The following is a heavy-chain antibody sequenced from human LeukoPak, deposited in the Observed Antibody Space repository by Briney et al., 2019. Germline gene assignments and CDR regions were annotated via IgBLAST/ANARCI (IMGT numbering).Heavy chain of an antibody. J-gene: IGHJ4*02. Sequence: GGTLRLSCAASGFTFSSYGMSWVRQAPGKGLEWVSAISGSGGSTYYADSVKGRFTISRDNSKNTLYLQMNSLRAEDTAVYYCAKDQKAIAAALWGQGTLVTVSS. CDR3: AKDQKAIAAAL. CDR2: ISGSGGST. CDR1: GFTFSSYG. V-gene: IGHV3-23*01. D-gene: IGHD6-13*01.